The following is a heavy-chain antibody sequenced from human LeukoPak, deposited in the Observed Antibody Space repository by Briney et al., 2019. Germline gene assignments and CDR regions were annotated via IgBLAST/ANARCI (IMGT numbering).Heavy chain of an antibody. CDR1: GGSISSYY. Sequence: SETLSLTCTVSGGSISSYYWSWIRQPPGKGLEWIGYIYYSGSTNYNPSLKSRVTISVDTSKNQFSLKLSSVTAADTAVYYCARVQYYDFWSGYDNWFDPWGQGTLVTVSS. J-gene: IGHJ5*02. CDR3: ARVQYYDFWSGYDNWFDP. CDR2: IYYSGST. V-gene: IGHV4-59*01. D-gene: IGHD3-3*01.